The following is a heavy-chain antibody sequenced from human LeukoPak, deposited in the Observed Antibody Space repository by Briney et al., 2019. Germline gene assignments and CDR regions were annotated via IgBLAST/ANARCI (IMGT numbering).Heavy chain of an antibody. J-gene: IGHJ4*02. CDR2: IYSGGST. V-gene: IGHV3-53*01. Sequence: QPGGSLRLSCAASGFTVSNNYMSWVRQAPGKGLEWVSIIYSGGSTYYADSVKGRFTISRDNSKNTLYLQMNSLRAEDTAVYYCVNLYSSGWYDPYWGQGTLATVSS. CDR1: GFTVSNNY. D-gene: IGHD6-19*01. CDR3: VNLYSSGWYDPY.